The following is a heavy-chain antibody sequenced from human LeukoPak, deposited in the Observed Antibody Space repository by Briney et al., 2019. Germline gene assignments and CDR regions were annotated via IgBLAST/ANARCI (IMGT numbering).Heavy chain of an antibody. Sequence: SETLSLTCAVYGGSFSGYYWSWIRQPPGKGLEWIGYIYYSGSTNYNPSLKSRVTISEDTSKNQFSLKLSSVTAADTALYYCARSTRTEFFHLWGRGTLVTVSS. J-gene: IGHJ2*01. CDR1: GGSFSGYY. V-gene: IGHV4-59*01. CDR3: ARSTRTEFFHL. CDR2: IYYSGST. D-gene: IGHD1-1*01.